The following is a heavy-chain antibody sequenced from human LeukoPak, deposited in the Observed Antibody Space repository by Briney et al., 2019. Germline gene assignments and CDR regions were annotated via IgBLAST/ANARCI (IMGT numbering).Heavy chain of an antibody. Sequence: SVTVSCTASGGTFSSYAISWVRQAPGQGLEWMGGIIPIFGTANYAQKFQGRVTITADETTSTAYMELISVRSEDTAVYYCARDRPLLYYYDSSGYDHDAFDIWGQGTMVTVSS. CDR3: ARDRPLLYYYDSSGYDHDAFDI. CDR2: IIPIFGTA. D-gene: IGHD3-22*01. CDR1: GGTFSSYA. V-gene: IGHV1-69*13. J-gene: IGHJ3*02.